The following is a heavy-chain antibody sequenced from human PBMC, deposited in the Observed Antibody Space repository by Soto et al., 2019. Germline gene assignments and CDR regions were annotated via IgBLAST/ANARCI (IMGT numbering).Heavy chain of an antibody. V-gene: IGHV4-31*03. J-gene: IGHJ5*02. CDR1: GAALNSGNYY. Sequence: SETLSLTCSVSGAALNSGNYYWSWIRQVPGKGLEWIGHIYVTGAVDYNPPLRDRITISQDTSERQFSLNLRLVTAADTAVYYCARLRIATNNYKWFDPWGQGTLVTVSS. CDR2: IYVTGAV. D-gene: IGHD2-21*01. CDR3: ARLRIATNNYKWFDP.